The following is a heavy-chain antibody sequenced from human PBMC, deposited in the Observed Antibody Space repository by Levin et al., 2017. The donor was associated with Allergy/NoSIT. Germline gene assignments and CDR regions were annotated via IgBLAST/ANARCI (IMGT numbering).Heavy chain of an antibody. CDR1: GGSIRSSY. CDR3: ARGVGATMGRKTYYFDY. CDR2: IYYSGST. Sequence: SQTLSLPCTVSGGSIRSSYWSWIRQPPGKGLEWIGYIYYSGSTNYNPSLKSRVTISVDTSKNQFSLKLSSVTAADTAVYYCARGVGATMGRKTYYFDYWGQGTLVTVSS. V-gene: IGHV4-59*01. D-gene: IGHD1-26*01. J-gene: IGHJ4*02.